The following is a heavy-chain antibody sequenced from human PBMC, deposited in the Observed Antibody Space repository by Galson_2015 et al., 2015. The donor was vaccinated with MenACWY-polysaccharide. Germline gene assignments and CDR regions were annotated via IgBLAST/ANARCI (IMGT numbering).Heavy chain of an antibody. CDR1: GFTFNPFA. CDR3: ARGVRSFARSDY. D-gene: IGHD3-10*01. CDR2: ISYDGSNK. Sequence: SLRLSCAGSGFTFNPFAMNWVRQAPDKGLEWVALISYDGSNKYHADSVKGRFTISRNNSKNTVYLQMDSLRPEDTALYYCARGVRSFARSDYWGQGAQVTVSS. V-gene: IGHV3-30-3*01. J-gene: IGHJ4*02.